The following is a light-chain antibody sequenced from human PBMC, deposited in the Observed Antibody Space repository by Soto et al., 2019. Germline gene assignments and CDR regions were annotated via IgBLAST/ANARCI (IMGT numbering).Light chain of an antibody. CDR2: DNN. J-gene: IGLJ1*01. V-gene: IGLV1-40*01. CDR3: RSYDSSLSGYV. CDR1: SSNIGAGSD. Sequence: QSVLTQPPSVSGAPGQRVTISCTGSSSNIGAGSDVHWYQQLPGTAPKLLMCDNNNRPSGVPDRFSGSKSGTSASLAITGLQSEDEADYYCRSYDSSLSGYVFGTGTKLTVL.